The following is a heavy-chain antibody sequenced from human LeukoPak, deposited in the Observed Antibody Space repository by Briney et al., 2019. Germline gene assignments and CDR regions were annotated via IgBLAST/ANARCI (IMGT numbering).Heavy chain of an antibody. Sequence: PGGSLRLSCAASGFTVSSNYMSWVRQAPGKGLEWVSIIYSGGRTYYADSVKDRFTISRDSSKNMLYLHMSSLRAEDTAVYYCASPSVRNYYDSSGYYPPGNPPDYWGQGTLVTVSS. CDR3: ASPSVRNYYDSSGYYPPGNPPDY. D-gene: IGHD3-22*01. V-gene: IGHV3-66*01. CDR1: GFTVSSNY. CDR2: IYSGGRT. J-gene: IGHJ4*02.